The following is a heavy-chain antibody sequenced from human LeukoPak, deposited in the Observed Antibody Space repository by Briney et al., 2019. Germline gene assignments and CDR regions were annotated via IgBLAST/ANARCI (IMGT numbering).Heavy chain of an antibody. V-gene: IGHV4-34*01. CDR1: GFTFSTYA. CDR2: VNLQGST. J-gene: IGHJ4*02. Sequence: GSLRLSCAASGFTFSTYAMSWVRRAPGKGLEWIGEVNLQGSTNYNPSLMGRVAIAVDTSENHISLQLTSVTAADTAVYYCAREGGPYRPLDYSGQGTLVTVSS. CDR3: AREGGPYRPLDY.